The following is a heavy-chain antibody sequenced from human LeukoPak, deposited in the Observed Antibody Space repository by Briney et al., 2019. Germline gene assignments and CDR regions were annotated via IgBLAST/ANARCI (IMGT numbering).Heavy chain of an antibody. Sequence: PGGSLRLSCSASGFTFSDAWMSWVRQVPGKGLEWVSAISGSGGSTYYADSVKGRFTISRDNSKNTLYLQMNSLRAEDTAVYYCAKEFNWGFSAFDIWGQGTMVTVSS. CDR2: ISGSGGST. CDR3: AKEFNWGFSAFDI. V-gene: IGHV3-23*01. CDR1: GFTFSDAW. D-gene: IGHD7-27*01. J-gene: IGHJ3*02.